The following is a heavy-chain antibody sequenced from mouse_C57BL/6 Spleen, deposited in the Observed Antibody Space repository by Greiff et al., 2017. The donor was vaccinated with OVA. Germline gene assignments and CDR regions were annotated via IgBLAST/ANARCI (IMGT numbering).Heavy chain of an antibody. CDR3: ASITTVVEYYFDD. V-gene: IGHV1-55*01. CDR1: GYTFTSYW. J-gene: IGHJ2*01. Sequence: VQLQQPGAELVKPGASVKMSCKASGYTFTSYWITWVKQRPGQGLEWIGDIYPGSGSTNYNEKFKGKATLTVDTSSSTAYMQRSSLTADDSAVYYCASITTVVEYYFDDWGQGTTLTVSS. CDR2: IYPGSGST. D-gene: IGHD1-1*01.